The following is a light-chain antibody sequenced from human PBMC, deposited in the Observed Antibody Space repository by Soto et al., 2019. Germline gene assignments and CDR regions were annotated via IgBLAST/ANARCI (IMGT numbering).Light chain of an antibody. J-gene: IGLJ2*01. CDR1: SGYSNYR. Sequence: QLVLTQPPSASASLGASVTLTCTLSSGYSNYRVDWYQQRPGKGPRFVMRVGAGGIVGSKGDGIPDRFSVLGSGLNRYLTIKNIEEEDESDYHCGADHGSGGKFVYIFGGGTKVTVL. V-gene: IGLV9-49*03. CDR2: VGAGGIVG. CDR3: GADHGSGGKFVYI.